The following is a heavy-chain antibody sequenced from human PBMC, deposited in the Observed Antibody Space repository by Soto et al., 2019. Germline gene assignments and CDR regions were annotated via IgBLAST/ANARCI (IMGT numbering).Heavy chain of an antibody. V-gene: IGHV4-34*01. D-gene: IGHD3-16*01. CDR1: GGSFSGYY. CDR2: INHSGST. J-gene: IGHJ3*02. CDR3: ARGRGTQGQAFDI. Sequence: SETLSLTCAVYGGSFSGYYWSWIRQPPGKGLEWIGEINHSGSTNYNPSLKSRVTISVDTSKNQFSLKLSSVTAADTAVYYCARGRGTQGQAFDIWGQGTMVTVSS.